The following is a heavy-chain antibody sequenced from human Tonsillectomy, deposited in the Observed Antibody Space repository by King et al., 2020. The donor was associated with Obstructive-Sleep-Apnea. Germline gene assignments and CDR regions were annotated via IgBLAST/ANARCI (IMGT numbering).Heavy chain of an antibody. D-gene: IGHD5-24*01. CDR1: GGSISSYY. CDR3: ARGGRWLQFSY. V-gene: IGHV4-59*01. J-gene: IGHJ4*02. Sequence: QLQESGPGLVKPSETLSLTCTVSGGSISSYYWSWIRQPPGKGLEWIGYIYYSGSTKYNPSLKSRVTMSVDTSKNQFSLKLSSVTAADTAVYYCARGGRWLQFSYWGQGTLVTVSS. CDR2: IYYSGST.